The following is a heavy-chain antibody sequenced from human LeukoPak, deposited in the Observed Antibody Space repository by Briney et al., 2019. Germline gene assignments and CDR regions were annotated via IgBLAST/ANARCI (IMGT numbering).Heavy chain of an antibody. CDR1: GGTFSSYA. V-gene: IGHV1-69*05. CDR2: IIPIFGTA. D-gene: IGHD2-2*01. Sequence: SVKASCKASGGTFSSYAISWVRQAPGQGLEWMGGIIPIFGTANYAQKFQGRVTITTDESTSTAYMELSSLRSEDTAVYYCAREHCSSTSCYDAFDIWGQGTMVTVSS. J-gene: IGHJ3*02. CDR3: AREHCSSTSCYDAFDI.